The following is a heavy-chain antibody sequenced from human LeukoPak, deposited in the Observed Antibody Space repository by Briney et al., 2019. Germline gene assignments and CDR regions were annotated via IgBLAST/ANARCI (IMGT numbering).Heavy chain of an antibody. CDR3: ARDTSYGMDV. Sequence: GGSLRLSCAASGFAFRTYWMHWVRQAPGKGLVWVSRINGDGSSTNYADSVRGRFTISRDNAKDTLFLQMNSLRVEDTAEYYCARDTSYGMDVWGQGTTVTVSS. CDR1: GFAFRTYW. D-gene: IGHD3-16*01. V-gene: IGHV3-74*01. CDR2: INGDGSST. J-gene: IGHJ6*02.